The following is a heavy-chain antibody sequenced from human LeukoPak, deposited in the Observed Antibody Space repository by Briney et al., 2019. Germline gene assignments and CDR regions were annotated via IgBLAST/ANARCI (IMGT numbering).Heavy chain of an antibody. CDR1: GYTFTSYG. CDR3: ARGGSYQPNDY. V-gene: IGHV1-18*01. D-gene: IGHD1-26*01. Sequence: ASVKVSCKASGYTFTSYGISWVRQAPGQGLEWMGWISIYNGKINYAQKFQGRVTMTTDTSTSTAYMELRSLRSDDTAVYCCARGGSYQPNDYWGQGTLVTVSS. CDR2: ISIYNGKI. J-gene: IGHJ4*02.